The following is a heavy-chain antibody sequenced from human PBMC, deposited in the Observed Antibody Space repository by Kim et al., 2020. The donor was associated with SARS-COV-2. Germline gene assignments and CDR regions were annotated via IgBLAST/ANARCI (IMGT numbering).Heavy chain of an antibody. D-gene: IGHD6-13*01. CDR3: ARDHKLGSAAGMGWFDP. CDR2: ISYDGSNK. Sequence: GGSLRLSCAASGFTFSSYAMHWVRQAPGKGLEWVAVISYDGSNKYYADSVKGRFTISRDNSKNTLYLQMNSLRAEDTAVYYCARDHKLGSAAGMGWFDPWGQGTLVTVSS. J-gene: IGHJ5*02. CDR1: GFTFSSYA. V-gene: IGHV3-30*04.